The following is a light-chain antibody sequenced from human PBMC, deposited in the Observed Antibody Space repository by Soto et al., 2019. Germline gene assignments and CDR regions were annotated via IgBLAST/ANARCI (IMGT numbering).Light chain of an antibody. CDR3: SSYAGSNIVV. V-gene: IGLV2-8*01. Sequence: QSALTQPPSAPGSPGQSVTISCTGTSSDVGGYNYVSWYQQHPGKAPKLMIYEVSKRPSGVPDRFSGSKSGNTASLTVSGLQAEDEADYYCSSYAGSNIVVFGGVTKLTVL. J-gene: IGLJ2*01. CDR1: SSDVGGYNY. CDR2: EVS.